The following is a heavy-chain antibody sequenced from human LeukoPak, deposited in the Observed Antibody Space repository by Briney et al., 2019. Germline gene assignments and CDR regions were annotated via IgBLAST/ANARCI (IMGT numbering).Heavy chain of an antibody. CDR3: ARNPIYPGWPNYYYYYMDV. D-gene: IGHD2-15*01. CDR2: ISAYNGNT. CDR1: GYTFTSYG. Sequence: ASVKVSCKASGYTFTSYGISWVRQAPGQGLEWMGWISAYNGNTNYAQKLQGRVTMTTDTSTSTAYMELRSLRSDDTAVYYCARNPIYPGWPNYYYYYMDVWGKGTTVTVSS. J-gene: IGHJ6*03. V-gene: IGHV1-18*01.